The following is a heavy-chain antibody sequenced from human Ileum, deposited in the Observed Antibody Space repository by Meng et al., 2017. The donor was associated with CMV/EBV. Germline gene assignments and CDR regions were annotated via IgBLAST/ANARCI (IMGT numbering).Heavy chain of an antibody. CDR1: FSLSPSGVG. D-gene: IGHD3-10*01. CDR2: IYWDDDK. J-gene: IGHJ4*02. V-gene: IGHV2-5*02. Sequence: FSLSPSGVGVCCSRQPPGTALEWLALIYWDDDKRYSPSLKSRLSITKDTSKNQVVLTMTNMDPVDTATYYCAHSHHQFYGSGSYDFDYWGQGTLVTVSS. CDR3: AHSHHQFYGSGSYDFDY.